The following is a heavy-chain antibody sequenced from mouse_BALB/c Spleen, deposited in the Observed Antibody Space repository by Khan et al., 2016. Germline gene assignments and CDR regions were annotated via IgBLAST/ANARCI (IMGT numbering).Heavy chain of an antibody. CDR1: GYSFTSYW. CDR2: INPSNGRT. D-gene: IGHD1-1*01. Sequence: QVQLQQSGAELVKPGASVKLSCKASGYSFTSYWMHWVKQRPGQGLEWIGEINPSNGRTNYNEKFKSKATLTVDKSSSTAYMQLSSLTSEDSAVYYCARYGGGYAMDYWGQGTSVTVSS. V-gene: IGHV1S81*02. CDR3: ARYGGGYAMDY. J-gene: IGHJ4*01.